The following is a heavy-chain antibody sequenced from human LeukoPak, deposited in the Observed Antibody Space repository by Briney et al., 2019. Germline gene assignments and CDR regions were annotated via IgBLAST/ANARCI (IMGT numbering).Heavy chain of an antibody. CDR2: IKQDGSEK. J-gene: IGHJ4*02. CDR3: TTDLFGGAITELAATGPIG. CDR1: GFTFSRYW. Sequence: GGSLRLSCAASGFTFSRYWMSWVRQAPGKGLELVANIKQDGSEKYYVDSVKGRFTISRDNAKNSVYLQMNSLRAEDTAVYYCTTDLFGGAITELAATGPIGWGQGTLVTVSS. V-gene: IGHV3-7*01. D-gene: IGHD2-15*01.